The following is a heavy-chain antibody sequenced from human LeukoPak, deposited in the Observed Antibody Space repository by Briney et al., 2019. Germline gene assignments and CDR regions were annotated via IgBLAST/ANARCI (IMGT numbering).Heavy chain of an antibody. CDR3: ARDAYFDWLAYDT. V-gene: IGHV4-39*01. Sequence: SETLSLTCTVSGGSISSSSYYWGWIRQPPGKGLEWIGSIYYSGSTYYNPSLKSRVTISVDTSKNQFSLKLSSVTAADTAVYYCARDAYFDWLAYDTWGQGTMVTVSS. CDR2: IYYSGST. CDR1: GGSISSSSYY. D-gene: IGHD3-9*01. J-gene: IGHJ3*02.